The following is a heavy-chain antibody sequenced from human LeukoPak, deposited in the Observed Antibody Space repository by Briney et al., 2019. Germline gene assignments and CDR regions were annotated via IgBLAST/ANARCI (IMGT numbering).Heavy chain of an antibody. J-gene: IGHJ4*02. CDR3: GRGGAAAVFDY. V-gene: IGHV3-23*01. CDR1: GFTFSSCA. Sequence: QTGGSLRLSCAASGFTFSSCAMSWVRQAPGKGLEWVSSIKGSGGSTYYTDSVKGRFTISRDNARNTLYLQMSSLRAEDTAVYYCGRGGAAAVFDYWGQGTLVTVSS. D-gene: IGHD6-13*01. CDR2: IKGSGGST.